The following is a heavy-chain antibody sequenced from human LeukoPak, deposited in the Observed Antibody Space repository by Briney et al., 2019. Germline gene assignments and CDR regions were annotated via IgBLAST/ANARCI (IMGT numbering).Heavy chain of an antibody. CDR2: IKQDGSEK. J-gene: IGHJ4*02. CDR1: GFTFSSYW. D-gene: IGHD3-3*01. Sequence: PGGSLRLSCAASGFTFSSYWMSWVRQAPGKGLEWVANIKQDGSEKYYVDSVKGRFTISRDNAKNSLYLQMNSLRAEDTAVYYCARGESDPGYYDFWSGYCGFDYWGQGTLVTVSS. V-gene: IGHV3-7*01. CDR3: ARGESDPGYYDFWSGYCGFDY.